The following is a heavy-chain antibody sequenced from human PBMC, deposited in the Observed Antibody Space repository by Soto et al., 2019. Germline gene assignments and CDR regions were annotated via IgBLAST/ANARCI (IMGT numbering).Heavy chain of an antibody. V-gene: IGHV1-24*01. D-gene: IGHD3-3*01. Sequence: ASVKVSCKVSGYTLTELSMHWVRQAPGKGLEWMGGFDPEDGETIYAQKFQGRVTMTEDTSTDTAYMELSSLRSEDTAVYYCATGISCIFERCSPTWGQGTLVTVSS. CDR3: ATGISCIFERCSPT. CDR1: GYTLTELS. J-gene: IGHJ4*02. CDR2: FDPEDGET.